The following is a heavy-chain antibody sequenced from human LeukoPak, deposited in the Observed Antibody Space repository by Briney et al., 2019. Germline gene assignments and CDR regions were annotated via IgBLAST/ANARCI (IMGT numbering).Heavy chain of an antibody. CDR3: ARVFWETVNTGYYSDF. CDR2: ITSDSSNI. D-gene: IGHD3-22*01. Sequence: GGSLRLSCVASEFVFSNHAMIWVRQAPGKGLEWISSITSDSSNIFYANSVRGRFTISRDNANNALHLQMNSLRAEDTAVYYCARVFWETVNTGYYSDFWGPGTLVTVS. V-gene: IGHV3-21*01. CDR1: EFVFSNHA. J-gene: IGHJ4*02.